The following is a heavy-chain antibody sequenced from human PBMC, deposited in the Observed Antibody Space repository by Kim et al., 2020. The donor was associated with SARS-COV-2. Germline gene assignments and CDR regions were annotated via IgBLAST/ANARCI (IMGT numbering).Heavy chain of an antibody. V-gene: IGHV4-59*13. Sequence: SETLSLTCTVSGGSISSYYWSWIRQPPGKGLEWIGYIYYSGSTNYNPSLKSRVTISVDTSKNQFSLKLSSVTAADTAVYYCAGGPWRGVPYYWGQGTLVTVTS. CDR3: AGGPWRGVPYY. CDR1: GGSISSYY. J-gene: IGHJ4*02. CDR2: IYYSGST. D-gene: IGHD3-10*01.